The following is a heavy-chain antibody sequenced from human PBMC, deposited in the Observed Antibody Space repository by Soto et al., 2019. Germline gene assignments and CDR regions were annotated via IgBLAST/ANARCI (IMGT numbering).Heavy chain of an antibody. Sequence: QVQLQESGPGLVKPSQTLSLTCSVSGGSISSGDYYWNWIRQHPGKGLEWTGYIYYSGSPYFNPSLKRRVTISVDTSKNQFSLKLSSVTAADTAVYYCATSMTTLTTWTNFDIWGQGTMVTVSS. CDR3: ATSMTTLTTWTNFDI. D-gene: IGHD4-17*01. V-gene: IGHV4-31*03. J-gene: IGHJ3*02. CDR1: GGSISSGDYY. CDR2: IYYSGSP.